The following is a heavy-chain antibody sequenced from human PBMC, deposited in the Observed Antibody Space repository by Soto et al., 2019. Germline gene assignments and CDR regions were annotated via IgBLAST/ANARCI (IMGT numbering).Heavy chain of an antibody. CDR1: GGTFSNYP. V-gene: IGHV1-69*12. J-gene: IGHJ2*01. CDR3: ARGNHRWLQLWYFDL. Sequence: QVQLVQSGAEVKKPGSSVKVSCKASGGTFSNYPISWVRQAPGQGLEWMGGIIPIFGTVNYAQKFEVRVTITADESTSTAYMELSSLRSEDTAVYYCARGNHRWLQLWYFDLWGRGTLVTVSS. D-gene: IGHD5-12*01. CDR2: IIPIFGTV.